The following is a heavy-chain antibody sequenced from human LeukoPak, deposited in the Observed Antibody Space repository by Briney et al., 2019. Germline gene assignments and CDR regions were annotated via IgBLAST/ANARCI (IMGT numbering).Heavy chain of an antibody. CDR2: IIPILGIA. Sequence: SVKVSCKASGGTFSSYAISWVRQAPGQGLEWMGRIIPILGIANYAQKFQGRVTMTRNTSISTAYMELSSLRSEDTAVYYCARGKTYYDFWSGYSYQYYFDYWGQGTLVTVSS. V-gene: IGHV1-69*04. CDR1: GGTFSSYA. CDR3: ARGKTYYDFWSGYSYQYYFDY. D-gene: IGHD3-3*01. J-gene: IGHJ4*02.